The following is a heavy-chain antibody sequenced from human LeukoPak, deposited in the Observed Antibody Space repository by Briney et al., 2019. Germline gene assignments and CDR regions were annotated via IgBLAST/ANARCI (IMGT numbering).Heavy chain of an antibody. J-gene: IGHJ4*02. CDR2: ISINGADT. D-gene: IGHD2/OR15-2a*01. CDR1: GFTFSNYA. Sequence: GGSLRLSCSVSGFTFSNYAMHWVRQAPGKGREYVATISINGADTYYPDSVKGRFTISRDTSKNTLYLQMSSLRAEDTAVYYCVKDREYSYDYWGQGTLATVSS. CDR3: VKDREYSYDY. V-gene: IGHV3-64D*06.